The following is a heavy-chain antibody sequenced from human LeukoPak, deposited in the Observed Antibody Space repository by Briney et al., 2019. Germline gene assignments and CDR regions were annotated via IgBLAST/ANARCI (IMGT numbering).Heavy chain of an antibody. CDR1: GFTFSSYS. D-gene: IGHD2-15*01. Sequence: PGGSLRLSCAASGFTFSSYSMNWVRQAPGKGLEWVSVIYSGGSTYYADSVKGRFTISRDNSKNTLYLQMNSLRAEDTAVYYCARSGYCSGGSCYRGASDIWGQGTMVTVSS. V-gene: IGHV3-66*01. CDR3: ARSGYCSGGSCYRGASDI. CDR2: IYSGGST. J-gene: IGHJ3*02.